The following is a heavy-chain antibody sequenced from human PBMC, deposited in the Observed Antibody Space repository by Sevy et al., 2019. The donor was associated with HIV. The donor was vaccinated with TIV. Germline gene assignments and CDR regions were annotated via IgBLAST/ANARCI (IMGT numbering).Heavy chain of an antibody. CDR2: FCFGGSKI. Sequence: GGSLRLSCAASGFTFSIYTMSWVRQAPGKGLEWVSTFCFGGSKIYYADSVKGRFTISRDNSRNTVYLQMNSLRADDTAVYYCAREGCTQPHDYWGQGILVTVSS. V-gene: IGHV3-23*01. CDR1: GFTFSIYT. D-gene: IGHD2-8*01. J-gene: IGHJ4*02. CDR3: AREGCTQPHDY.